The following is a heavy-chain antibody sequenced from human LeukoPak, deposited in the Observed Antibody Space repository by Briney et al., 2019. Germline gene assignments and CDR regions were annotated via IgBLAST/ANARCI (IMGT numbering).Heavy chain of an antibody. J-gene: IGHJ4*02. CDR3: ARGTIVVVVATPDTYYFDY. Sequence: SVKVSCKASGGTFSSYAISWVRQAPGQGLEWMGGIIPIFGTANYAQKFQGRVTITTDESTSTAYMELSSLRSEDTAVYYCARGTIVVVVATPDTYYFDYWGQGTLVTVSS. CDR2: IIPIFGTA. D-gene: IGHD2-15*01. V-gene: IGHV1-69*05. CDR1: GGTFSSYA.